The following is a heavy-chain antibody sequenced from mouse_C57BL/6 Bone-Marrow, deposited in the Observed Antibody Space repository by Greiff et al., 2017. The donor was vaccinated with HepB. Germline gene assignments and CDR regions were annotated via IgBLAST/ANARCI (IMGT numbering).Heavy chain of an antibody. CDR1: GFNIKDDY. Sequence: EVKLMESGAELVRPGASVKLSCTASGFNIKDDYMHWVKQRPEQGLEWIGWIDPENGDTEYASKFQGKATITADTSSNTAYLQLSSLTSEDTAVYYCTTPYGYDGGDYAMDYWGQGTSVTVSS. CDR2: IDPENGDT. V-gene: IGHV14-4*01. CDR3: TTPYGYDGGDYAMDY. J-gene: IGHJ4*01. D-gene: IGHD2-2*01.